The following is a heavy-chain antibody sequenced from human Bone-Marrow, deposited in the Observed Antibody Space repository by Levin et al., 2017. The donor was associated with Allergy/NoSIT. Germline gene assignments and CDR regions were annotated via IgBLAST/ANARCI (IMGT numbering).Heavy chain of an antibody. CDR2: ISGSGGST. V-gene: IGHV3-23*01. D-gene: IGHD1-26*01. CDR1: GFTFSSYA. Sequence: GESLKISCAASGFTFSSYAMSWVRQAPGKGLEWVSAISGSGGSTYYADSVKGRFTISRDNSKNTLYLQMNSLRAEDTAVYYCAKDHGDSGIVGATIDYWGQGTLVTVSS. J-gene: IGHJ4*02. CDR3: AKDHGDSGIVGATIDY.